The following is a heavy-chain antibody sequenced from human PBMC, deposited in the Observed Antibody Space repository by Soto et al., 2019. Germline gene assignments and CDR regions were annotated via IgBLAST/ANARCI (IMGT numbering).Heavy chain of an antibody. CDR3: ARVYSGSYSDY. CDR2: IYLSGFT. V-gene: IGHV4-30-4*08. Sequence: PSETLSLTCTVSGGSITSSKHYWSWIRQHPGKGLEWIGYIYLSGFTYSNPSLKSRVSMSIDTSKNEFSLKLSSVTAADTAVYYCARVYSGSYSDYWGQGTLVTVSS. J-gene: IGHJ4*02. D-gene: IGHD1-26*01. CDR1: GGSITSSKHY.